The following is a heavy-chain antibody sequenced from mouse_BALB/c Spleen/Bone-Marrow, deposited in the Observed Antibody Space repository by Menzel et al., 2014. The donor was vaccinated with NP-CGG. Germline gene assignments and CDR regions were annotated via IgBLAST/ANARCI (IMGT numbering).Heavy chain of an antibody. J-gene: IGHJ4*01. CDR3: ARLLYGNYGAMEE. Sequence: EVKVVESGGGLVQPGGSLKLSCATSGFTFSDYYMYWVRQTPEKRLEWVAYISNGGGSTYYPDTVKGRFTISRDNAKNTLYLQMSRLKSEDTAMYYCARLLYGNYGAMEEWCQGTSVTVSS. CDR1: GFTFSDYY. V-gene: IGHV5-12*02. D-gene: IGHD2-1*01. CDR2: ISNGGGST.